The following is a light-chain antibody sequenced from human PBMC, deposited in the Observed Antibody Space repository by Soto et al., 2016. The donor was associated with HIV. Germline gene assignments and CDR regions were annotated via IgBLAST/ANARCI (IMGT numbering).Light chain of an antibody. CDR1: NIGDRS. J-gene: IGLJ3*02. Sequence: SYELTQPPSVSVAPGKTARITCGGHNIGDRSVHWYQQRPGQAPVLVIYDDDDRPSGIPERFPGSNFGNTATLTINRVEAGDEADYHCQVWHSSSDHRVFGGGTKLTVL. CDR3: QVWHSSSDHRV. V-gene: IGLV3-21*04. CDR2: DDD.